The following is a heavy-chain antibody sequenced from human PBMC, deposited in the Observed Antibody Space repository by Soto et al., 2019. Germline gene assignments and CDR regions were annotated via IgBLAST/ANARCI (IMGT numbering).Heavy chain of an antibody. CDR3: ARDGDPGGSELSGLPNWFDP. CDR2: ISYDGSNK. CDR1: GFTFSSYA. Sequence: PGGSLRLSCAASGFTFSSYAMHWVRQAPGKGLERVAVISYDGSNKYYADSVKGRFTISRDNSKNTLYLQMNSLRAEDTAVYYCARDGDPGGSELSGLPNWFDPWGQGTLVTVSS. J-gene: IGHJ5*02. V-gene: IGHV3-30-3*01. D-gene: IGHD1-26*01.